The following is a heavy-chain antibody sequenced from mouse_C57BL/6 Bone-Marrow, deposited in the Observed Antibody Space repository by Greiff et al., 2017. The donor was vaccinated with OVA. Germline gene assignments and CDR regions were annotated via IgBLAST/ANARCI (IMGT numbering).Heavy chain of an antibody. J-gene: IGHJ4*01. V-gene: IGHV5-17*01. CDR3: ATLYYGSSNYAMDY. D-gene: IGHD1-1*01. CDR1: GFTFSDYG. CDR2: ISSGSSTI. Sequence: EVKLVESGGGLVKPGGSLKLSCAASGFTFSDYGMHWVRQAPEKGLEWVANISSGSSTIYYADTVKGRFTISRDNAKNTLFLQMTSLRSEDTAMYYCATLYYGSSNYAMDYWGQGTSVTVSS.